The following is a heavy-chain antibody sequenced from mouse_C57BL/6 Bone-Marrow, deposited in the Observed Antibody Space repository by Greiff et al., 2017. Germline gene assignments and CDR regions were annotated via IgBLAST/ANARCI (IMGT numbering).Heavy chain of an antibody. D-gene: IGHD2-4*01. Sequence: QVQLQQPVAELVRPGASVKLSCKASGYNITNSWMHWVKQRPDQGLEWIGRIDPSNGDTKYNQKFKGKATLTVDKSSSTAYMQLSSLTSEDSAVYYCAIYYDDDDPWFAYWGQGTLVTVSA. J-gene: IGHJ3*01. CDR2: IDPSNGDT. V-gene: IGHV1-74*01. CDR1: GYNITNSW. CDR3: AIYYDDDDPWFAY.